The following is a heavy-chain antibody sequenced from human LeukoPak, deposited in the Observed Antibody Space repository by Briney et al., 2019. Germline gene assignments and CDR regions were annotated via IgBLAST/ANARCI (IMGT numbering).Heavy chain of an antibody. V-gene: IGHV3-30-3*01. CDR3: AKGSGVPAATHYYYYGMDV. CDR1: GFTFSSYA. CDR2: ISYDGSNK. D-gene: IGHD2-2*01. J-gene: IGHJ6*02. Sequence: GGSLRLSCAASGFTFSSYAMHWVRQAPGKGLEWVAVISYDGSNKYYADSVKGRFTISRDNSKNTLYLQMNSLRSDDTAVYYCAKGSGVPAATHYYYYGMDVWGQGTTVTVSS.